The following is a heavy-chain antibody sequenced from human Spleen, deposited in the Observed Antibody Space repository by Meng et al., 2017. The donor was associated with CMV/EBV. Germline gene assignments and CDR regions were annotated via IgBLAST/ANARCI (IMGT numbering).Heavy chain of an antibody. Sequence: CAVYGGSFSGFYWSWIRQPPGKGLEWIGEINHSGSTNYNPSLKSRVTISVDTSKNQFSLKLSSVTAADTAVYYCASLFKGYYGMDVWGQGTMVTVSS. CDR1: GGSFSGFY. CDR3: ASLFKGYYGMDV. V-gene: IGHV4-34*01. J-gene: IGHJ6*02. CDR2: INHSGST.